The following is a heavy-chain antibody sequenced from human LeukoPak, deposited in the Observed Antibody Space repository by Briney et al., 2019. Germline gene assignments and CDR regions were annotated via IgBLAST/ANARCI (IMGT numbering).Heavy chain of an antibody. D-gene: IGHD2-2*01. CDR1: GYTFTSYY. CDR3: ATLGVVVPAAMRH. Sequence: ASVKVSCKASGYTFTSYYMHWVRQAPGQGLEWMGIINPSGGGTSYAQKFQGRVTMTRDTSTSTVYMELSSLRSEDTAVYYCATLGVVVPAAMRHWGQGTLVTVSS. CDR2: INPSGGGT. V-gene: IGHV1-46*01. J-gene: IGHJ4*02.